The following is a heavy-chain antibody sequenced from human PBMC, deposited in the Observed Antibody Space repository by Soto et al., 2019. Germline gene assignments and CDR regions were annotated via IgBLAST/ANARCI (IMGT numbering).Heavy chain of an antibody. V-gene: IGHV3-30-3*01. J-gene: IGHJ6*02. Sequence: GGSLRLSCAASGFTFSSYAMHWVRQAPGKGLEWVAVISYDGSNKYYADSVKGRFTISRDNSKNTLYLQMNSLRAEDTAVYYWARGNSSGWYAGYYEYYGMDVWGQGT. CDR1: GFTFSSYA. CDR2: ISYDGSNK. CDR3: ARGNSSGWYAGYYEYYGMDV. D-gene: IGHD6-19*01.